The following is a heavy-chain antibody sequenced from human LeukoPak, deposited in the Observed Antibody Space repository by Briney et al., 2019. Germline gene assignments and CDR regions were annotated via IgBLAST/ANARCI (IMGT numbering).Heavy chain of an antibody. CDR1: GFTISNYS. J-gene: IGHJ2*01. CDR3: AKTSTWYPNWYFDV. Sequence: AGTLCLTCTASGFTISNYSNNWVRLRPPPGQELVSYISISYSTISYDNPAHGRRTISTVNSENTLYLQMNSLRAEDTAVYCCAKTSTWYPNWYFDVWGRGTLVTVSS. D-gene: IGHD6-13*01. CDR2: ISISYSTI. V-gene: IGHV3-48*01.